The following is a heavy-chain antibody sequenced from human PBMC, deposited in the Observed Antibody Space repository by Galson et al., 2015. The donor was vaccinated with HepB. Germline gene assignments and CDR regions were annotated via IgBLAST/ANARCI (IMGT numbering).Heavy chain of an antibody. Sequence: SVKVPCKASGGTFSSYTISWVRQAPGQGLEWMGRIIPILGIANYAQKFQGRVTITADKSTSTAYMELSSLRSEDTAVYYCARDSDPYYDILTGYYRFWGQGTLVTVSS. CDR3: ARDSDPYYDILTGYYRF. J-gene: IGHJ4*02. D-gene: IGHD3-9*01. CDR2: IIPILGIA. V-gene: IGHV1-69*04. CDR1: GGTFSSYT.